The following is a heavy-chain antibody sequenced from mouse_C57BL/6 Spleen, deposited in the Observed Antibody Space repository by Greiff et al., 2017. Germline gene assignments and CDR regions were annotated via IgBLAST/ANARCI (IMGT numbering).Heavy chain of an antibody. D-gene: IGHD4-1*01. CDR3: ARGELTGPDYYAMDY. V-gene: IGHV1-53*01. CDR2: INPSNGGT. J-gene: IGHJ4*01. CDR1: GYTFTSYW. Sequence: QVQLQQPGTELVKPGASVKLSCKASGYTFTSYWMHWVKQRPGQGLEWIGNINPSNGGTNYNEKFKSKATLTVDKSSSTAYMQLSSLTSEDSAVYYCARGELTGPDYYAMDYWGQGTSVTVSS.